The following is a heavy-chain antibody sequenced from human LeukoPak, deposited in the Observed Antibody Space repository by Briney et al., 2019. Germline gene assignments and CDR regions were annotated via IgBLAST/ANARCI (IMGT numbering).Heavy chain of an antibody. V-gene: IGHV1-69*04. CDR3: AREKYPRAVNFDY. J-gene: IGHJ4*02. CDR2: IIPILGIA. D-gene: IGHD2-2*02. Sequence: ASVRVSCKASGYTFTSYGISWVRQAPGQGLEWMGRIIPILGIANYAQKFQGRVTITADKSTSTAYMELSSLRSEDTAVYYCAREKYPRAVNFDYWGQGTLVTVSS. CDR1: GYTFTSYG.